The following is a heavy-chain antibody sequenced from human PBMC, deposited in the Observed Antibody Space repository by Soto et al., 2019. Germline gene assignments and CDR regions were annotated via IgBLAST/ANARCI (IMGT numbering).Heavy chain of an antibody. CDR1: GFTFSDYG. V-gene: IGHV3-33*06. J-gene: IGHJ2*01. Sequence: QVQLVESGGGVVQPGRSLRLSCAGSGFTFSDYGMHWVRQAPGKGLEWVAVIWYDGSKTYYVDSVKGRFTISRDNSKSTVDLQMNSLRAEDTALYYCAKWLGSPDWYFDLWGRGTLVTVSS. D-gene: IGHD2-15*01. CDR2: IWYDGSKT. CDR3: AKWLGSPDWYFDL.